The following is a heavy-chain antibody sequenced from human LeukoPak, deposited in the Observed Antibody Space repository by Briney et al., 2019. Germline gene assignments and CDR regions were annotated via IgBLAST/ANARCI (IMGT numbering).Heavy chain of an antibody. V-gene: IGHV4-39*01. D-gene: IGHD3-10*01. J-gene: IGHJ4*02. CDR2: IYYSGST. CDR3: AKHYMGSSYNRGLDY. Sequence: SETLSLTCTVSGGSISSSSYYWGWIRQPPGSGLEWIGSIYYSGSTYYNPSLKSRVTISVDTSKNQFSLKLSSVTAADTAIYYCAKHYMGSSYNRGLDYWGQGTLVIVSS. CDR1: GGSISSSSYY.